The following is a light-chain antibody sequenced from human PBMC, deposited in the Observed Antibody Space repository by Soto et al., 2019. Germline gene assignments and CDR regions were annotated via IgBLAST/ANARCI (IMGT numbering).Light chain of an antibody. CDR1: SSDVGGYNY. J-gene: IGLJ2*01. Sequence: QSALTQPASVSGSPGQSITIXCTGTSSDVGGYNYVSWYQQHPGKAPKLMIYDVSNRPSGVSNRFSGSKSGNTASLTISGLQAEDEADYYCISYTSSSVVFGGGTKLTVL. CDR2: DVS. CDR3: ISYTSSSVV. V-gene: IGLV2-14*01.